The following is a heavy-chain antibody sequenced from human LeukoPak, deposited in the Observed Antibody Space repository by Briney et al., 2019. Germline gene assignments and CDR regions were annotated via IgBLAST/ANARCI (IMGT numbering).Heavy chain of an antibody. J-gene: IGHJ4*02. CDR2: IYHSGST. V-gene: IGHV4-30-2*01. Sequence: PSETLSLTCTVSGGSISSSSYDWGWIRQPPGKGLEWIGYIYHSGSTYYNPSLKSRVTISVDRSKNQFSLKLSSVTAADTAVYYCARGPRAPLQPSPLSYWGQGTLVTVSS. CDR3: ARGPRAPLQPSPLSY. D-gene: IGHD5-18*01. CDR1: GGSISSSSYD.